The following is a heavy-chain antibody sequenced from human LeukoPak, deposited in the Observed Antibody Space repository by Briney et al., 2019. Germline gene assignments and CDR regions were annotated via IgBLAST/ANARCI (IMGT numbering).Heavy chain of an antibody. CDR1: GYTFISFG. CDR3: ARGDSVAGTSNYFDS. CDR2: MKPNDGNR. D-gene: IGHD6-19*01. Sequence: GASVTVSCKTSGYTFISFGIHGVRQAPGQGLEWMGWMKPNDGNRGLAHKVQGRRPMTSDTALVTAYMELTSLTSDDTAVYYCARGDSVAGTSNYFDSWGQGTLVTVSS. V-gene: IGHV1-8*01. J-gene: IGHJ5*01.